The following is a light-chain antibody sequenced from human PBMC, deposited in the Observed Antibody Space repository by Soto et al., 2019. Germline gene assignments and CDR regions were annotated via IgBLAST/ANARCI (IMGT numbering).Light chain of an antibody. CDR3: QQYNNWQET. CDR1: QSVSSN. J-gene: IGKJ1*01. V-gene: IGKV3-15*01. Sequence: EIVMTQSPATLSVSPGERATLSCRASQSVSSNLAWYQQKPGQAPRLLIYGASTRATGIPARFSGSGSGTEFTLTISSLQSEDFAVYYCQQYNNWQETFGHGTKVEIK. CDR2: GAS.